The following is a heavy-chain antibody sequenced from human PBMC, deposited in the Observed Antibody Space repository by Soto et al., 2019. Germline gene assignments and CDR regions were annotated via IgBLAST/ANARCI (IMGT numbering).Heavy chain of an antibody. CDR3: TRLPNTGAFDI. Sequence: GGSLRLSCAASGFTFSGYAMHWVRQAPGKGLEWVGRIRSNANSYATAYAASVKGRFTISRDDSKNTAYLQMNSLKTEDTAVYYCTRLPNTGAFDIWGQGTMVTVSS. J-gene: IGHJ3*02. D-gene: IGHD1-1*01. CDR1: GFTFSGYA. CDR2: IRSNANSYAT. V-gene: IGHV3-73*01.